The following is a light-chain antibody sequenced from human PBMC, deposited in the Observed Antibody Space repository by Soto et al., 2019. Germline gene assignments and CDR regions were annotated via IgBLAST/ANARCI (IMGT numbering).Light chain of an antibody. CDR1: QSISSW. Sequence: DIQMTQSPSTLSASVGDRVTITCRASQSISSWLAWYQQKPGKAPKVLISKASTLQSGVPSRFSGSRSATEFTLTVSSLQPDDFATYYCQQYHSYPHTFGQGTKLEIE. J-gene: IGKJ2*01. CDR2: KAS. V-gene: IGKV1-5*03. CDR3: QQYHSYPHT.